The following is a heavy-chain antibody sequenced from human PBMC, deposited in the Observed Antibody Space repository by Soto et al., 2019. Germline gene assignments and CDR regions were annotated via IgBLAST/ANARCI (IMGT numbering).Heavy chain of an antibody. Sequence: GGSLRLSCAASGFTFSNAWMTWVRQAPGKGLEWVGRIKSKTDGGTTDYAAPVKGRFTISRDDSKNTLYLQMISLKTEDTAVYYCTTGIVFYYYYMDVWGKGTTVTVSS. V-gene: IGHV3-15*01. D-gene: IGHD3-22*01. J-gene: IGHJ6*03. CDR3: TTGIVFYYYYMDV. CDR2: IKSKTDGGTT. CDR1: GFTFSNAW.